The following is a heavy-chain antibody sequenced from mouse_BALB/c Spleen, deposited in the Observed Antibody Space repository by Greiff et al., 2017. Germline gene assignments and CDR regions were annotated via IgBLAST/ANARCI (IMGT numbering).Heavy chain of an antibody. V-gene: IGHV1S22*01. D-gene: IGHD1-2*01. Sequence: KQPGSELVRPGASVKLSCKASGYTFTSYWMHWVKQRPGQGLEWIGNIYPGSGSTNYDEKFKSKATLTVDTSSSTAYMQLSSLTSEDSAVYYCTRSSGTTATVDYWGQGTTLTVSS. J-gene: IGHJ2*01. CDR3: TRSSGTTATVDY. CDR2: IYPGSGST. CDR1: GYTFTSYW.